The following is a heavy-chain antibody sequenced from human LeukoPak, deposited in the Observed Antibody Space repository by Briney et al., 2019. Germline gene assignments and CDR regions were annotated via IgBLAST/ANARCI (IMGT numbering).Heavy chain of an antibody. Sequence: GGSLRLSCVASGFTFNTYWMSWVRQAPGKGLEWVANIKPDGSEKYYVDSVKGRFTISRDNAKNSLYLQMNSLRAEDMAVYYCARDQWWQFIAVAITSYFDRWGQGTLVTVSS. D-gene: IGHD6-19*01. CDR2: IKPDGSEK. V-gene: IGHV3-7*01. CDR1: GFTFNTYW. J-gene: IGHJ4*02. CDR3: ARDQWWQFIAVAITSYFDR.